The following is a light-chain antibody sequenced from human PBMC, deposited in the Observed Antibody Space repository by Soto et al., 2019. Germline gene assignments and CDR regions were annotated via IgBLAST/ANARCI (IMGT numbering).Light chain of an antibody. CDR2: GAS. Sequence: EIVMTQSPATLSVSPGERAPLSCRARQSVSSNLAWYPQHPGQAPQLLIYGASTRATGIPARFSGSGSGTEFTLTISSLQSEDFAVYYCQQRSDWPWTFGQGTKVDIK. V-gene: IGKV3-15*01. CDR3: QQRSDWPWT. J-gene: IGKJ1*01. CDR1: QSVSSN.